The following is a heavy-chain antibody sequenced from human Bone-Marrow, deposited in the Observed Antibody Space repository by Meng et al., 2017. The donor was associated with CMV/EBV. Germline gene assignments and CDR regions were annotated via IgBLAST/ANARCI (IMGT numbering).Heavy chain of an antibody. CDR3: ARDRSTMIRGIRYAFDI. J-gene: IGHJ3*02. V-gene: IGHV1-2*02. CDR2: INPNSGGT. D-gene: IGHD3-10*01. Sequence: ASVKVSCKASGYTFTGYYMHWVRQAPGQGLEWMGWINPNSGGTNYAQKFQGRVTMTRDTSISTAYMELSSLRSEDTAVYYCARDRSTMIRGIRYAFDIWGQGTMVTVSS. CDR1: GYTFTGYY.